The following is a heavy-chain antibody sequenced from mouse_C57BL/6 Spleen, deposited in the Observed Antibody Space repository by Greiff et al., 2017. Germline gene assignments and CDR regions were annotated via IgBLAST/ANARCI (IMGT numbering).Heavy chain of an antibody. V-gene: IGHV5-17*01. Sequence: EVKLQESGGGLVKPGGSLKLSCAASGFTFSDYVMHWVRQAPEKGLEWVAYISSGSSTIYYADTVKGRFTISRDNAKNTLFLQMTSLRSEDTAMYYCARSYSYGSSTWFAYWGQGTLVTVSA. CDR3: ARSYSYGSSTWFAY. J-gene: IGHJ3*01. D-gene: IGHD1-1*01. CDR1: GFTFSDYV. CDR2: ISSGSSTI.